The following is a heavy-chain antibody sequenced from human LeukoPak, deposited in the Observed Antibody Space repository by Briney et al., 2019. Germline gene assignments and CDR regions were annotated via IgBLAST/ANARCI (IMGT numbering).Heavy chain of an antibody. CDR2: IRAYNGNT. D-gene: IGHD2-2*01. J-gene: IGHJ5*02. V-gene: IGHV1-18*04. Sequence: ASVTVSCKASGYTFTSYGISCVRQAPGQGLEWMGCIRAYNGNTNYAQKLQGRVTTTTDTSTSTAYMELRSLRSDDTAVYYCARVRGYCSSNSYYGENWFDPWGQGTLVTVSS. CDR1: GYTFTSYG. CDR3: ARVRGYCSSNSYYGENWFDP.